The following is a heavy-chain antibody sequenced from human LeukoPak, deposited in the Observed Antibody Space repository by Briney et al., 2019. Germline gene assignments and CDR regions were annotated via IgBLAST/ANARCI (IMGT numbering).Heavy chain of an antibody. CDR1: GGSISSYY. CDR2: IYYSGST. J-gene: IGHJ4*02. D-gene: IGHD4-11*01. CDR3: ARAKETTALSFDY. V-gene: IGHV4-59*08. Sequence: SETLSLTCTVSGGSISSYYWSWIRQPPGKGLEWIGYIYYSGSTNYNPSLKSRVTISVDTSKNQFSLKLSSVTAADTAVYYCARAKETTALSFDYWGQGTLVTVSS.